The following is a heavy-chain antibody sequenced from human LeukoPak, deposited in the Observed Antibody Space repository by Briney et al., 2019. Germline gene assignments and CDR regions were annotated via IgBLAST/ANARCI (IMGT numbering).Heavy chain of an antibody. J-gene: IGHJ4*02. Sequence: GGSLGLSCAASGFTFSSYAMTWVRQAPGKGLEWVSGISDSGDRTYYADSVRGRFTISRDNSKKTLYLQMNSLRAEDTAVYYCAKSTLGYCSGDSCYSDYWGQGNLVTVS. V-gene: IGHV3-23*01. CDR1: GFTFSSYA. D-gene: IGHD2-15*01. CDR2: ISDSGDRT. CDR3: AKSTLGYCSGDSCYSDY.